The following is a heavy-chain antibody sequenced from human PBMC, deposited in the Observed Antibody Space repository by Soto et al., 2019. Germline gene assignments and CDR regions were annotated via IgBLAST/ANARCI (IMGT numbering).Heavy chain of an antibody. J-gene: IGHJ6*03. CDR2: ISWNSGSI. Sequence: GGSLRLSCAASGFTFDDYAMHWVRQAPGKGLEWVSGISWNSGSIGYADSVKGRFTISRDNAKNSLYLQMNSLRAEDTALYYCAKASQMCSGGSCYSDYYYYYMDVWGKGTTVTVSS. V-gene: IGHV3-9*01. CDR1: GFTFDDYA. D-gene: IGHD2-15*01. CDR3: AKASQMCSGGSCYSDYYYYYMDV.